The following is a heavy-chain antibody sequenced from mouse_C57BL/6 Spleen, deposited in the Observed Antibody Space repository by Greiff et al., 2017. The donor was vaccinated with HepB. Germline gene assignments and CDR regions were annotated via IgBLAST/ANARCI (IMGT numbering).Heavy chain of an antibody. J-gene: IGHJ2*01. D-gene: IGHD1-1*01. V-gene: IGHV1-15*01. CDR2: IDPETGGT. CDR3: TRDTTVVATYDY. Sequence: QVQLQQSGAELVRPGASVTLSCKASGYTFTDYEMHWVKQTPVHGLEWIGAIDPETGGTAYNQKFKGKAILTADKSSSTAYMELRSLTSEDSAVYYCTRDTTVVATYDYWGQGTTLTVSS. CDR1: GYTFTDYE.